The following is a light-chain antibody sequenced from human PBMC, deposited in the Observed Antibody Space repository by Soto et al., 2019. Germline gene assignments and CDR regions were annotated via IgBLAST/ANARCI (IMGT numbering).Light chain of an antibody. V-gene: IGKV1-5*03. J-gene: IGKJ1*01. CDR1: QSISSW. CDR3: QQYNSYGT. CDR2: KAS. Sequence: DIQMTQSPSTLSASVGDRVTITCRASQSISSWLAWYQQKPGKAPKLLIYKASSLESGVPSRFSGSGSGTELTLTISSLQPDDFATYDCQQYNSYGTFGQGTQVQIK.